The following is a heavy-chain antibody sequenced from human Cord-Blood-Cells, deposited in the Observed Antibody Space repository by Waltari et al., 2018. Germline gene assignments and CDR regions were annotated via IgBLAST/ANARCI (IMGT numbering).Heavy chain of an antibody. CDR3: ARGLAAAPYLFDP. D-gene: IGHD6-25*01. CDR1: VGSFSGYY. V-gene: IGHV4-34*01. Sequence: QVQLQQWGAGLLKPSETLSLTCAVYVGSFSGYYWSWIRQPPGKGLEWIGEINHSGSTNYDPSLKSRVTISVDTSKNQFSLKLSSVTAADTAVYYCARGLAAAPYLFDPWGQGTLVTVSS. CDR2: INHSGST. J-gene: IGHJ5*02.